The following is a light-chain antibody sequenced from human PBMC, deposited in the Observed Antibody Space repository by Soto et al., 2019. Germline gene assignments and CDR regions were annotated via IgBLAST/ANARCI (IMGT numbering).Light chain of an antibody. CDR2: SAS. CDR1: QSVDTN. Sequence: EVVMTQSPATLSVSPGDRATLSCRASQSVDTNVVWYQQKPGQPPRLLVHSASIRATGVPARFTGIGPGTDFTLTISGLQADDFANYYYQQYYNWPPYTFGQGTRLQIK. CDR3: QQYYNWPPYT. J-gene: IGKJ2*01. V-gene: IGKV3-15*01.